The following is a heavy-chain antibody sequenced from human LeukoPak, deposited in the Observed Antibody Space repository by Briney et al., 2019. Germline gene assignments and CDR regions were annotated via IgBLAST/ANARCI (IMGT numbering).Heavy chain of an antibody. CDR3: ARDSAVADPIGFDP. J-gene: IGHJ5*02. CDR2: IYTSGST. Sequence: SEALSLTRTVSGGSISSGSYYWSWIRQPAGKGLEWIGRIYTSGSTNYNPSLKSRVTISVDTSKKQFSLKLSSVTAADTAVYYCARDSAVADPIGFDPWGQGTLVTVSS. D-gene: IGHD5-18*01. CDR1: GGSISSGSYY. V-gene: IGHV4-61*02.